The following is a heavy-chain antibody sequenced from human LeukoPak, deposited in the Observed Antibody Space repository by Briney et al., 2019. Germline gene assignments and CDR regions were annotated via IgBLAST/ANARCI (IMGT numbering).Heavy chain of an antibody. J-gene: IGHJ4*02. CDR2: INPNSGGT. CDR1: GYSFNGYY. V-gene: IGHV1-2*02. Sequence: GASVKVSCKASGYSFNGYYMHWVRQAPGQGLEWMGWINPNSGGTNYAQKFQGRVTMTRDTSISTAYMELSRLRSDDTAVYYCARSMRSGYDWGEHAFDYWGQGTLVTVSS. D-gene: IGHD5-12*01. CDR3: ARSMRSGYDWGEHAFDY.